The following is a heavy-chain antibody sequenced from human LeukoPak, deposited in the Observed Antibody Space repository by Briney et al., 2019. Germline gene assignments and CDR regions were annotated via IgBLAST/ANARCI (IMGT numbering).Heavy chain of an antibody. Sequence: VASVKVSCKVSGYTLTELSMHWVRQATGKGLEWMGGFDPEDGETIYAQKFQGRVTMTEDTSTDTAYMELSSLRSEDTAVYYCATGFSGSYYRDDAFDIWGQGTMVTVSS. CDR2: FDPEDGET. CDR3: ATGFSGSYYRDDAFDI. CDR1: GYTLTELS. V-gene: IGHV1-24*01. J-gene: IGHJ3*02. D-gene: IGHD3-10*01.